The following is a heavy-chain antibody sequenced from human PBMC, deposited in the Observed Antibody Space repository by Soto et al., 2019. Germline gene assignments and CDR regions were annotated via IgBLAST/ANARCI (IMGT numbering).Heavy chain of an antibody. CDR3: AKGGSSWTEWFDP. D-gene: IGHD6-13*01. CDR2: INAGNGNT. Sequence: ASVKVSCKASGYTFTSYAMHWVRQAPGQRLEWMGRINAGNGNTKYSQKFQGRVTITRDTSASTAYMELSSLRSEDTAVYYCAKGGSSWTEWFDPWGQGTLVTVSS. J-gene: IGHJ5*02. V-gene: IGHV1-3*01. CDR1: GYTFTSYA.